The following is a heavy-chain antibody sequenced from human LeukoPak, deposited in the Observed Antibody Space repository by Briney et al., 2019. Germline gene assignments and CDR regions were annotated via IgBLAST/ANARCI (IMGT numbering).Heavy chain of an antibody. CDR2: INSNSGGT. V-gene: IGHV1-2*02. J-gene: IGHJ4*02. Sequence: ASVKVSCKASGYTFTGYFMNWVRQAPAQGLEWVGWINSNSGGTNYAQKFQGRVTMTRDTSISTAYMELSRLRSDDTAVYYCARDLLTTDAYWGQGTLVTVSS. D-gene: IGHD4-17*01. CDR3: ARDLLTTDAY. CDR1: GYTFTGYF.